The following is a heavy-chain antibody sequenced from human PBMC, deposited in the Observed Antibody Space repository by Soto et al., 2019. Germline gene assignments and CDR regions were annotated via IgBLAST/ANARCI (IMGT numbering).Heavy chain of an antibody. CDR2: IYYSGST. CDR3: ATFAGGSGSFDY. V-gene: IGHV4-61*01. CDR1: GGSVSSGTYY. Sequence: SETLSLTCTVSGGSVSSGTYYWSWIRQPPGKGLEWIGYIYYSGSTTYNPSLKSRVTISADTSKNQFSLKLSSVTAADTAVYFCATFAGGSGSFDYWGQGTLVTVS. J-gene: IGHJ4*02. D-gene: IGHD3-22*01.